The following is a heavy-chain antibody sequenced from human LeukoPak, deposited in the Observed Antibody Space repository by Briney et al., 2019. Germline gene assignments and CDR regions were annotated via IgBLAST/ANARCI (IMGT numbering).Heavy chain of an antibody. CDR3: ARHYGYLPSEYYYYGMDV. V-gene: IGHV1-18*01. CDR1: GYTFTGYG. CDR2: ISAYNGNT. J-gene: IGHJ6*02. D-gene: IGHD5-18*01. Sequence: GASVKVSCKASGYTFTGYGISWVRQAPGQGLEWMGWISAYNGNTNYAQKLQGRVTTTTDTTTTTAYMELRSLRSDDTAVYYCARHYGYLPSEYYYYGMDVWGQGTTVTISS.